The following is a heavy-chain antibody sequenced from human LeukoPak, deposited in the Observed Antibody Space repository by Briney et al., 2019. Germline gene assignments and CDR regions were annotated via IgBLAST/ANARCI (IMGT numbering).Heavy chain of an antibody. Sequence: GGSLRLSCAPSGFTFDNFAMTWVRQAPGKGLEWISYISSSGSRIYNADSVKGRFTISRDNAKNSLYLQMNSLRAEDTAVYYCARAFNDAFDIWGQGTMVTVSS. CDR3: ARAFNDAFDI. CDR1: GFTFDNFA. J-gene: IGHJ3*02. V-gene: IGHV3-48*04. CDR2: ISSSGSRI.